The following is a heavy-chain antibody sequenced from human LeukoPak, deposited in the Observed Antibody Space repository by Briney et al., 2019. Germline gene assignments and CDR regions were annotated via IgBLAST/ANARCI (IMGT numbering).Heavy chain of an antibody. D-gene: IGHD6-6*01. Sequence: SETLSLTCAVSGYSISSGYYWGWIRQPPGKGLEWIGSIYHSGSTYYNPSLKSRVTISVDTSKNQFSLKLSSVTAADTAVYYCAGHEYSRSIDYWGQGTLVTVSS. CDR3: AGHEYSRSIDY. CDR2: IYHSGST. V-gene: IGHV4-38-2*01. CDR1: GYSISSGYY. J-gene: IGHJ4*02.